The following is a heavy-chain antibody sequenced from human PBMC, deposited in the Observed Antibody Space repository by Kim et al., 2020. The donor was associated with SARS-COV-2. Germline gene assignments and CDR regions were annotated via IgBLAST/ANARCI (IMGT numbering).Heavy chain of an antibody. V-gene: IGHV3-53*01. CDR2: IHSDDNT. CDR3: ALESRSSWSQLYL. D-gene: IGHD6-13*01. J-gene: IGHJ5*02. CDR1: GFTISTTS. Sequence: GGSLRLSCAASGFTISTTSVTWVRQAPGKGLEWVSVIHSDDNTNYADSVKGRFTFSRDKSKNTLYLQVNSLRAEDTAVYYCALESRSSWSQLYLWGQGTLVTVST.